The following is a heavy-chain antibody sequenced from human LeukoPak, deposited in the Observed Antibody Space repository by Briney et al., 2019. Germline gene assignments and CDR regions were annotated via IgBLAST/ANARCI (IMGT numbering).Heavy chain of an antibody. CDR2: INHSGST. J-gene: IGHJ4*02. CDR3: ARSEPIYGDYVVDY. Sequence: PSETLSLTXAVHGGSFSGYYWSWIRQPPGKGLEWIGEINHSGSTNYNPSLKSRVTISVDTSKNQFSLKLSSVTAADTAVYYCARSEPIYGDYVVDYWGQGTLVTVSS. V-gene: IGHV4-34*01. CDR1: GGSFSGYY. D-gene: IGHD4-17*01.